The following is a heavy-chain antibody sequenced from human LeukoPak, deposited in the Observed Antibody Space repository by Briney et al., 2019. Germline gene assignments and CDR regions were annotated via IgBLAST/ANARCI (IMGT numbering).Heavy chain of an antibody. J-gene: IGHJ4*02. CDR3: ARGGGSSWYRRFDY. Sequence: AASVKVSCKASGGTFSSYAISWVRQAPGQGLEWMGGIIPIFGTANYAQKFQGRVTITADKSTSTAYMELSSLRSEDTAVYYCARGGGSSWYRRFDYWGQGTLVTVSS. V-gene: IGHV1-69*06. CDR1: GGTFSSYA. CDR2: IIPIFGTA. D-gene: IGHD6-13*01.